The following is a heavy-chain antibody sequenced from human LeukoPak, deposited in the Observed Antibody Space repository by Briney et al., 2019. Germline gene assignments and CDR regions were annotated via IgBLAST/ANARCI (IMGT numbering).Heavy chain of an antibody. CDR2: ISSSSSYI. CDR3: ARVAAVAGRNDY. CDR1: GFTFSSYS. J-gene: IGHJ4*02. D-gene: IGHD6-19*01. V-gene: IGHV3-21*01. Sequence: PGGSLRLSCAASGFTFSSYSMNWVRQAPGKGLEWVSSISSSSSYIYYADSVKGRFTISRDNAKNSLYLQMNSLRAEDTAVYYCARVAAVAGRNDYWGQGTLVTVSS.